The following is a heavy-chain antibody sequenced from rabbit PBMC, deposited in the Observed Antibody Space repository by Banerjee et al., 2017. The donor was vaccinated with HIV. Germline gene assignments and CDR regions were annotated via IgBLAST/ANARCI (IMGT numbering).Heavy chain of an antibody. Sequence: QEQLVESGGGLVQPGGSLKLSCVASGFDFSSYGVGWVRQAPGKGLEWIACINTSSGNTVYASWAKGRFTISKTSSTTVTLQMTSLTAADTATYFCARDLAGVIGWNFGLWGPGTLVTVS. CDR1: GFDFSSYG. D-gene: IGHD4-1*01. J-gene: IGHJ4*01. V-gene: IGHV1S45*01. CDR2: INTSSGNT. CDR3: ARDLAGVIGWNFGL.